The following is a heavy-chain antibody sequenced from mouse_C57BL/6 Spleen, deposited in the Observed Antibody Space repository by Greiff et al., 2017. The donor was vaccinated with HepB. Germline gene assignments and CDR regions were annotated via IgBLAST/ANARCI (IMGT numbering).Heavy chain of an antibody. D-gene: IGHD1-1*01. CDR2: FHPYNDDT. V-gene: IGHV1-47*01. CDR3: ARGDYYGSSSMDY. Sequence: VKLQESGAELVKPGASVKMSCKASGYTFTTYPIEWMKQNHGKSLEWIGNFHPYNDDTKYNEKFKGKATLTVEKSSSTVYLELSRLTSDDSAVYYCARGDYYGSSSMDYWGQGTSVTVSS. CDR1: GYTFTTYP. J-gene: IGHJ4*01.